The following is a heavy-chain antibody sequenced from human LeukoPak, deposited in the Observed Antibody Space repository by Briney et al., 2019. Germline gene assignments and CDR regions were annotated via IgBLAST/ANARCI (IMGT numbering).Heavy chain of an antibody. Sequence: SETLSLTCTVSGGSISRYYWSWIRQPPGKGLEWIGYIYYSGSTNYNPSLKSRVTISVDTSKNQFSLKLSSVTAADTAVYYCARGLYYYYMDVWGKGTTVTVSS. CDR2: IYYSGST. V-gene: IGHV4-59*12. J-gene: IGHJ6*03. CDR3: ARGLYYYYMDV. CDR1: GGSISRYY.